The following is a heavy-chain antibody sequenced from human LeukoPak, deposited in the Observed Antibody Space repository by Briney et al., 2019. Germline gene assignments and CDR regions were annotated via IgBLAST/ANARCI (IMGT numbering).Heavy chain of an antibody. D-gene: IGHD6-19*01. CDR2: IRDDGSNK. J-gene: IGHJ3*02. CDR1: GFTFSSYG. Sequence: QPGGCLRLSCAASGFTFSSYGMDWVRQAPGKGLEWVAFIRDDGSNKYYADSVKGRFTISRDNSKNTLYLKMNSLRAEDTAVYYCAKDVSRSSGDIWGQGTMVTVSS. V-gene: IGHV3-30*02. CDR3: AKDVSRSSGDI.